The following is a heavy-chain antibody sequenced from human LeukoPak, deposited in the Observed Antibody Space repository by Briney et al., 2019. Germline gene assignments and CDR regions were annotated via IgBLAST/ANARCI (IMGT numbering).Heavy chain of an antibody. J-gene: IGHJ4*02. CDR3: ASSILGELSLPFDY. Sequence: GGSLRLSCAASGFTFSDHYMDWVRQAPGKGLEWVGRTRNKANNYTTEYAASVKGRFTISRDDSKTSLYLQMNSLKTGDTAVYYCASSILGELSLPFDYWGQGTLVTVSS. V-gene: IGHV3-72*01. D-gene: IGHD3-16*02. CDR2: TRNKANNYTT. CDR1: GFTFSDHY.